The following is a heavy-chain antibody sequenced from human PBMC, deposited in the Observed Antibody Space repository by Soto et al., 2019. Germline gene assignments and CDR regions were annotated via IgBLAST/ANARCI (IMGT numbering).Heavy chain of an antibody. CDR3: ARGRYCLTGRCFPNWFDS. V-gene: IGHV4-30-4*01. CDR2: IYKSATT. Sequence: SETLSLTCSVSGDSISNLDYFWAWIRQPPGQALEYIGYIYKSATTYYNPSFESRVAISVDTSKSQFSLNVTSVAAADTAVYFCARGRYCLTGRCFPNWFDSWGQGALVTVSS. D-gene: IGHD7-27*01. CDR1: GDSISNLDYF. J-gene: IGHJ5*01.